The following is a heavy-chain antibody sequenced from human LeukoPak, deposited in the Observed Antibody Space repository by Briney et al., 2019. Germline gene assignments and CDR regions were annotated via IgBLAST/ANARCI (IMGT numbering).Heavy chain of an antibody. CDR3: ARPSIPSAAASALDI. J-gene: IGHJ3*02. V-gene: IGHV4-59*08. CDR2: IYYTGST. Sequence: SETLSLTCSVSGGSIGTYYWTWIRQPPGKGLEWIGYIYYTGSTNYNPSLMSRATMSVDTSKSQVSLKMTSVTVAHTAVYYCARPSIPSAAASALDIWGQGTMVTVSS. CDR1: GGSIGTYY. D-gene: IGHD2-2*01.